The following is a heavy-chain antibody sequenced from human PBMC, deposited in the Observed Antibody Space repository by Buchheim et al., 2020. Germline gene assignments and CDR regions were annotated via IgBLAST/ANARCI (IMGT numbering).Heavy chain of an antibody. CDR2: ISGAGTGSRSTI. CDR1: GFPFSNDE. CDR3: AREKLENYYDSRGYYYSDY. D-gene: IGHD3-22*01. V-gene: IGHV3-48*03. J-gene: IGHJ4*02. Sequence: EVQLAESGGGLVQPGGSLRLSCAASGFPFSNDEMNWVRQSPGKGLEWISYISGAGTGSRSTIYYADSVKGRFTISRDNAKNTLYLHMNSLRVEDTAVYFCAREKLENYYDSRGYYYSDYWGQGTL.